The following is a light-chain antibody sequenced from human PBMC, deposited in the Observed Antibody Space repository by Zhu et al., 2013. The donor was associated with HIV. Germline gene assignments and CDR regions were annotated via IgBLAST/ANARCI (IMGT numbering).Light chain of an antibody. CDR3: QQFNSFPFT. Sequence: DIQLTQSPSTLATSVGDTVTITCRASQRIGNSLAWHQQKPGKAPKLLIYDASSFESGVPSRFSGSGSGTDFTLTISSLQPEDFATYYCQQFNSFPFTFGPGTEVDIK. V-gene: IGKV1-5*01. J-gene: IGKJ3*01. CDR1: QRIGNS. CDR2: DAS.